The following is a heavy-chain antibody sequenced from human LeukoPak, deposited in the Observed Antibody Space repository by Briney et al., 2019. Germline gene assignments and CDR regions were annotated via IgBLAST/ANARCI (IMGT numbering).Heavy chain of an antibody. V-gene: IGHV3-74*01. Sequence: GGSLRLSCAASGFTFSRYWMHWVRQAPGKGLVWVSRIKSDGSTNYADSVKGRFTISRDNAKNTVSLQMNSLRAEDTGVYYCARAPAEIGGYYPEYFRPWGQGNLVTVSS. J-gene: IGHJ1*01. D-gene: IGHD3-22*01. CDR3: ARAPAEIGGYYPEYFRP. CDR2: IKSDGST. CDR1: GFTFSRYW.